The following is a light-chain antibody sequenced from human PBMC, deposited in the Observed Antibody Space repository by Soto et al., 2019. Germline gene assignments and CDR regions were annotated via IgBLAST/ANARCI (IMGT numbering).Light chain of an antibody. CDR2: AAS. J-gene: IGKJ4*01. CDR3: HQSYSNVALS. CDR1: QSIYDS. Sequence: DIQLTQSPSSLSASVGDRVTITCRSSQSIYDSLHWYQHKPGKAPTVLIYAASSLPSGVPSSFSGSVSGTDFTLSISSLQHEDSATYYSHQSYSNVALSFGGGTSVES. V-gene: IGKV1-39*01.